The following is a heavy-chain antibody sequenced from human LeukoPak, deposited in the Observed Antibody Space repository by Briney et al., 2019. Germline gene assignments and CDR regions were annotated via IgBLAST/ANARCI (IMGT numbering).Heavy chain of an antibody. Sequence: GGSLRLSCAASGFTFGNSWVHWVRQAPGKGLVWVSLINADGSTATYADSVKGRFTISRDNARNTLSLQMNRLTIEDTAVYYCVVVVEPPDSDGFDVWGQGTMITVSS. V-gene: IGHV3-74*01. D-gene: IGHD1-14*01. CDR3: VVVVEPPDSDGFDV. J-gene: IGHJ3*01. CDR1: GFTFGNSW. CDR2: INADGSTA.